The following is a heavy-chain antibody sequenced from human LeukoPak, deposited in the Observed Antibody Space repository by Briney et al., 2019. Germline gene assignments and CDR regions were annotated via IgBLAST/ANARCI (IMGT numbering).Heavy chain of an antibody. V-gene: IGHV4-30-2*01. CDR1: GGSISSGGYS. D-gene: IGHD4-23*01. Sequence: SETLSLTCAVSGGSISSGGYSWSWIRQPPGKGLEWIGYIYHSGTTNYNPSLKSRVTISVDKSKNQFSLNLTSVTAADTALYYCVKNGGKSDFGSWGQGPLVAVSS. CDR2: IYHSGTT. CDR3: VKNGGKSDFGS. J-gene: IGHJ4*02.